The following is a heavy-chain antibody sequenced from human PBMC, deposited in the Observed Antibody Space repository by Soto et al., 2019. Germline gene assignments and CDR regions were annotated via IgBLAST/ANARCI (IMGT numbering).Heavy chain of an antibody. V-gene: IGHV1-46*01. Sequence: ASVKVSCKASGYTFTSYYMHWVRQAPGQGLEWMGIINPSGGSTSYAQKFQGRVTMTRDTSTSTVYMELSSLRSEDTAVYYCARANIRFLEWLSTGANYYYGMDVWGQGTTVTVSS. J-gene: IGHJ6*02. D-gene: IGHD3-3*01. CDR3: ARANIRFLEWLSTGANYYYGMDV. CDR1: GYTFTSYY. CDR2: INPSGGST.